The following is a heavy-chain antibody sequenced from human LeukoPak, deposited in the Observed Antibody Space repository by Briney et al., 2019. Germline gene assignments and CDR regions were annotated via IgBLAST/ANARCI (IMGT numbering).Heavy chain of an antibody. Sequence: SETLSLTCTVSGRSISSYYWSSIRQPAGKGLEWIGRIYTSGSTNYNPSLKSRVTMSVDTSKKQLSLKLISVTAADTAVYYCARGGRERDCGGDCYFDYWGPGTLVTVSS. CDR2: IYTSGST. CDR3: ARGGRERDCGGDCYFDY. J-gene: IGHJ4*02. CDR1: GRSISSYY. V-gene: IGHV4-4*07. D-gene: IGHD2-21*02.